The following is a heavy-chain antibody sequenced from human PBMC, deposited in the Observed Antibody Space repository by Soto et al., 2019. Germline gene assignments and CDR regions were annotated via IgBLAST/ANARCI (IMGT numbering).Heavy chain of an antibody. D-gene: IGHD3-10*01. Sequence: ASVKVSCKASGYTFTSYYMHWVRQAPGQGLEWMGIINPSGGSTSYAQKFQGRVTMTRDTSTSTVYMELSSLRSEDTAVYYCARPGYSYGSASSNCYYYGMDVWGQGTTVTVYS. CDR3: ARPGYSYGSASSNCYYYGMDV. CDR1: GYTFTSYY. CDR2: INPSGGST. J-gene: IGHJ6*02. V-gene: IGHV1-46*01.